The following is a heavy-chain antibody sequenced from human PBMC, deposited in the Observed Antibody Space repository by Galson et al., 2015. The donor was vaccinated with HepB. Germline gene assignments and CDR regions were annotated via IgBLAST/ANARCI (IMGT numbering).Heavy chain of an antibody. CDR3: ARLAAAGTARSPQSEYFQH. CDR1: GFTFSSYW. Sequence: SLRLSCAASGFTFSSYWMSWVRQAPGKGLEWVANIKQDGSEKYYVDSVKGRFTISRDNAKNSLYLQMNSLRAEDTAVYYCARLAAAGTARSPQSEYFQHWGQGTLVTVSS. J-gene: IGHJ1*01. CDR2: IKQDGSEK. D-gene: IGHD6-13*01. V-gene: IGHV3-7*03.